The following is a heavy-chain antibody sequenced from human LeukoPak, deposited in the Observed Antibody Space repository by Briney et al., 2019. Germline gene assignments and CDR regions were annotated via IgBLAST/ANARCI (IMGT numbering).Heavy chain of an antibody. CDR1: GYTFTNYG. V-gene: IGHV1-18*01. D-gene: IGHD3-3*01. CDR3: ARDHNEWLHRGGAFDI. CDR2: ISVYNGDT. Sequence: GASVKVSCKASGYTFTNYGISWVRQAPGQGLEWMGWISVYNGDTNYAQKLLGRVTLTTDTSTSTAYMELRSLRSDDTAVYYCARDHNEWLHRGGAFDIWGQGTMVTVSS. J-gene: IGHJ3*02.